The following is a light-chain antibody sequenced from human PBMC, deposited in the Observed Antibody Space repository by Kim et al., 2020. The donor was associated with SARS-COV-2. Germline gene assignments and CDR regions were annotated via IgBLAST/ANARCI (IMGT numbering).Light chain of an antibody. J-gene: IGLJ2*01. CDR2: YDS. CDR1: NIGSKS. Sequence: PGKTARSTCGGSNIGSKSVHWYQQKPGQAPLLVISYDSDRPSGIPERFSGSNSGNTATLTISWVEAGDEADYYCQVWDSTSDHRVVFGGGTQLTVL. CDR3: QVWDSTSDHRVV. V-gene: IGLV3-21*04.